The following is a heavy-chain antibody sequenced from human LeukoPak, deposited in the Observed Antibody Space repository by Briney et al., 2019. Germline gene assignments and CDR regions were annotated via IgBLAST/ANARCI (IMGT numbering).Heavy chain of an antibody. J-gene: IGHJ4*02. V-gene: IGHV1-3*01. Sequence: GASVNVSCKASGYTFTSYAMHWVRQAPGQRLEWMGWINAGNGNTRYSQKFQGRVTITRDTSASTAYMELSSLRSEDTAVYYCARGRFTMVRGVMSLPDYWGQGTLVTVSS. CDR2: INAGNGNT. CDR1: GYTFTSYA. D-gene: IGHD3-10*01. CDR3: ARGRFTMVRGVMSLPDY.